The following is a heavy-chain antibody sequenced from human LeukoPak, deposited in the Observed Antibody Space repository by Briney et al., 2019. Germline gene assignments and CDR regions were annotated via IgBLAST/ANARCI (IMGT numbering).Heavy chain of an antibody. D-gene: IGHD3-22*01. V-gene: IGHV3-23*01. CDR2: ITGHGAST. CDR3: ATSPGSGYSGYYYYYMDV. J-gene: IGHJ6*03. Sequence: PGGSLRLSCAASGFTFNSYAMSWVRQAPGKGLEWVSTITGHGASTFYADSVKGRFTVSRDNSKNTLYLQMNSLRAEDTAVYYCATSPGSGYSGYYYYYMDVWGKGTTVTVSS. CDR1: GFTFNSYA.